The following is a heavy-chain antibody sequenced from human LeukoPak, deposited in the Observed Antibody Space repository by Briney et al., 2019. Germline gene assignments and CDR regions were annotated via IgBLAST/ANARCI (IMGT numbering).Heavy chain of an antibody. CDR1: GFTFSSYG. J-gene: IGHJ4*02. CDR3: ARRDGGYSSSHLFDY. Sequence: PGGSLRLSCAASGFTFSSYGMSWVRQAPGKGLEWVSAISGSGGSTYYADSVKGRFTISRDNSKNTLYLQMNSLRAEDTAVYYCARRDGGYSSSHLFDYWGQGTLVTVSS. D-gene: IGHD6-13*01. CDR2: ISGSGGST. V-gene: IGHV3-23*01.